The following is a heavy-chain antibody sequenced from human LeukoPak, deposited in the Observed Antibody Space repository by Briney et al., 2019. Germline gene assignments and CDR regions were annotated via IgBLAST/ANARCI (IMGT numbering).Heavy chain of an antibody. CDR2: IYYSRST. CDR1: GGSTSSYY. CDR3: AVGSLPAAYYYYYMDV. D-gene: IGHD2-2*01. J-gene: IGHJ6*03. V-gene: IGHV4-59*01. Sequence: PETLSLTSTVSGGSTSSYYWSWIRQPPRKGLEWIGYIYYSRSTNYNPSLKSRVTISVDTSKNQFSLKLSSVTAADTAVYYCAVGSLPAAYYYYYMDVWGKGTTVTVSS.